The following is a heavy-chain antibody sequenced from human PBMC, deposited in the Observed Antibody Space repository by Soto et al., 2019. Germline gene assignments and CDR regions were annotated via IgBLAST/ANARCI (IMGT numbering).Heavy chain of an antibody. D-gene: IGHD5-12*01. CDR1: GFTFSSYG. Sequence: QVQLVESGGGEVQPGRSLRLSCAASGFTFSSYGMHWVRRAPGKGLEWAAVISYDGSNKYYADSVKGRFNISRDNSKNTLYLQMNSLRAEDTAVYYCAKENRIDGYSGYETDYWGQGTLVTVSS. CDR2: ISYDGSNK. V-gene: IGHV3-30*18. J-gene: IGHJ4*02. CDR3: AKENRIDGYSGYETDY.